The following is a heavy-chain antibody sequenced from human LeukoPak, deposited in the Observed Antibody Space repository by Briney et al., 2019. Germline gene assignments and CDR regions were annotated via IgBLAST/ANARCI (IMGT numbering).Heavy chain of an antibody. CDR2: IRYDGSEE. V-gene: IGHV3-30*02. Sequence: GGSLRLSRAASGITLRSYGMHWVRPAPGKGVKWVAFIRYDGSEEYYADSVKGRFTISRDNSKKTLYLQMNSLRAEDTAVYYCAKGYTYTFDYFDSWGQGTLVTVSS. CDR3: AKGYTYTFDYFDS. J-gene: IGHJ4*02. D-gene: IGHD5-18*01. CDR1: GITLRSYG.